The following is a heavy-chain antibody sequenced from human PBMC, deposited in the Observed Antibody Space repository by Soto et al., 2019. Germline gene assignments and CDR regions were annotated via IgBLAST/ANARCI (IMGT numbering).Heavy chain of an antibody. CDR1: GFTVSSNY. J-gene: IGHJ1*01. CDR3: ARDRVESGYPEYFQH. D-gene: IGHD3-22*01. V-gene: IGHV3-53*01. Sequence: EVQLVESGGGLIQPGGSLTLSCAASGFTVSSNYMSWVRQAPGKGLEWVSVIYSGGSTYYADSVKGRFTISRDNSKNTLYLQMNSLRAEGTAVYYCARDRVESGYPEYFQHWGQGTLVTVSS. CDR2: IYSGGST.